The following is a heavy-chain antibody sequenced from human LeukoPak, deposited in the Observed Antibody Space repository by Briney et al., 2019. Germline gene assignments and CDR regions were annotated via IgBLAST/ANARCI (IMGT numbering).Heavy chain of an antibody. V-gene: IGHV4-4*07. CDR1: GGSISNYY. CDR3: AGTSDAPGNFYYDF. Sequence: SETLSLTCTVSGGSISNYYWSWIRQPAGKGLEWIGRIYTIRNTSYNPSLKSRVTISEDKSKNQFFLNLGSVTAADTAVYYCAGTSDAPGNFYYDFWGQGILVTVSS. D-gene: IGHD3-10*01. CDR2: IYTIRNT. J-gene: IGHJ4*02.